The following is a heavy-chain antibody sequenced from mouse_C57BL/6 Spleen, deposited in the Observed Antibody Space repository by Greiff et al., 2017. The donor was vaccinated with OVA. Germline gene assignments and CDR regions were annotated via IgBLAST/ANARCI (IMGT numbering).Heavy chain of an antibody. J-gene: IGHJ4*01. V-gene: IGHV5-16*01. Sequence: EVMLVESEGGLVQPGSSMKLSCTASGFTFSDYYMAWVRQVPEKGLEWVANINYDGSSTYYLDSLKSRFIISRDNAKNILYLQMSSLKSEDTATYYCARVGYYGSKDYAMDYWGQGTSVTVSS. CDR1: GFTFSDYY. CDR2: INYDGSST. CDR3: ARVGYYGSKDYAMDY. D-gene: IGHD1-1*01.